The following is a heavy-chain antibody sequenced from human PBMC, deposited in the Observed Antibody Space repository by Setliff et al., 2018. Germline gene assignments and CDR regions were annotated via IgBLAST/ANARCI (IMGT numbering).Heavy chain of an antibody. CDR3: ARATRNSGYDTLDY. J-gene: IGHJ4*02. D-gene: IGHD5-12*01. V-gene: IGHV1-69*10. Sequence: SVKVSCKASGGTLSNYGLSWVRQAPGQGLEWMGGTIPMLALPNKAEKFQDRITITRDTSATTAYMELSSLRSEDMAVYYCARATRNSGYDTLDYRGQGTLVTVSS. CDR1: GGTLSNYG. CDR2: TIPMLALP.